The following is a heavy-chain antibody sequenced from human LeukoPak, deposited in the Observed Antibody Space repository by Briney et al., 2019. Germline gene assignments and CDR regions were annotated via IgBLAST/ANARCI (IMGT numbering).Heavy chain of an antibody. J-gene: IGHJ5*02. CDR3: TSHAAFDP. CDR2: IKSKNVGGTT. CDR1: GFTFNNAW. Sequence: GGSLRLSCAASGFTFNNAWMYWVRQAPGKGLEWVGRIKSKNVGGTTDYAAPVKGRFTISRDDSKNTVYLQMNCLKIEDTAVYYCTSHAAFDPWGQGTLVTVSS. V-gene: IGHV3-15*01.